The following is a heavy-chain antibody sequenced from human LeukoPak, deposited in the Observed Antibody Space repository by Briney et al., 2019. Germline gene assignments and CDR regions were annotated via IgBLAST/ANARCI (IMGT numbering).Heavy chain of an antibody. Sequence: KPSETLSLTCTVSGGSISSYYWSWTRQPAGKGLEWIGRIYTSESTNYNPSLKSRVTMSVDTSKNQFSLKLSSVTAADTAVYYCARETGYYGSGSGIDYWGQGTLVTVSS. D-gene: IGHD3-10*01. J-gene: IGHJ4*02. CDR3: ARETGYYGSGSGIDY. CDR1: GGSISSYY. V-gene: IGHV4-4*07. CDR2: IYTSEST.